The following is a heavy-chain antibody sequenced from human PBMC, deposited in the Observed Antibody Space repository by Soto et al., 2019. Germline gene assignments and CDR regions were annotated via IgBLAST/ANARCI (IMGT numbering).Heavy chain of an antibody. V-gene: IGHV3-7*03. CDR1: GFTFSSYW. Sequence: QAGGSLRLSCAASGFTFSSYWMSWVRQAPGKGLEWVANIKQDGSEKYYVDSVKGRFTISRDNAKNSLYLQMNSLRAEDTAVYYCARTPLNFGVVLYYFDYWGQGTLVTVSS. J-gene: IGHJ4*02. D-gene: IGHD3-3*01. CDR2: IKQDGSEK. CDR3: ARTPLNFGVVLYYFDY.